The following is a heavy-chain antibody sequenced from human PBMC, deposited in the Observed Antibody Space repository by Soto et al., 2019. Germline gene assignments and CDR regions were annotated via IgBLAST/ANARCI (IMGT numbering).Heavy chain of an antibody. Sequence: PGGSLRLSCAASGFTFSSYAMSWVRQAPGKGLEWVSAISGSGGSTYYADSVKGRFTISRDNSKNTLYLQMNNLRAEDTAVYYCAKGLINGRWYAEDWGQGTLVTVSS. J-gene: IGHJ4*02. CDR3: AKGLINGRWYAED. CDR2: ISGSGGST. V-gene: IGHV3-23*01. CDR1: GFTFSSYA. D-gene: IGHD6-13*01.